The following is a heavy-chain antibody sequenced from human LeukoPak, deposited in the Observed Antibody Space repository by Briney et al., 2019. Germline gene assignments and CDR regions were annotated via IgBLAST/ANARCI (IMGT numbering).Heavy chain of an antibody. V-gene: IGHV4-59*01. J-gene: IGHJ4*02. D-gene: IGHD3-10*01. CDR1: GDSISTYY. Sequence: SETLSLTCTVSGDSISTYYWSWLRQPPGKGLEWIGYIYYRVTSDYNPSLKSRVTMPVDMSTRQISLKLSSVTAADTAVYYCARAVGGDGSGSLWGPGTLVTVSS. CDR3: ARAVGGDGSGSL. CDR2: IYYRVTS.